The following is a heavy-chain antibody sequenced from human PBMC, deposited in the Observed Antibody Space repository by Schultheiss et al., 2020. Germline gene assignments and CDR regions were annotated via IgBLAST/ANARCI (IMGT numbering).Heavy chain of an antibody. CDR3: ARAWSYGSGSYYNPNWFDP. Sequence: GGSLRLSCAASGFTFSSYGMHWVRQAPGKGLEWVAVISYDGSNKYYADSVKGRFTISRDNAKNSLYLQMNSLRAEDTAVYYCARAWSYGSGSYYNPNWFDPWGQGTLVTGSA. CDR2: ISYDGSNK. CDR1: GFTFSSYG. V-gene: IGHV3-30*03. J-gene: IGHJ5*02. D-gene: IGHD3-10*01.